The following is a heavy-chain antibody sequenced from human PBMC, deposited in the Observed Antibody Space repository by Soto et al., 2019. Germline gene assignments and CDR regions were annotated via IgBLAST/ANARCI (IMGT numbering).Heavy chain of an antibody. CDR2: IYSGGST. CDR3: ARDYSKAHSYYYMDV. J-gene: IGHJ6*03. V-gene: IGHV3-53*04. Sequence: PGGSLRLSCAASGFTVSSNYMSWVRQAPGKGLEWVSVIYSGGSTYYADSVKGRFTISRHNSKNTLYLQMNSLRAEDTAVYYCARDYSKAHSYYYMDVWGKGTTVTVSS. D-gene: IGHD4-4*01. CDR1: GFTVSSNY.